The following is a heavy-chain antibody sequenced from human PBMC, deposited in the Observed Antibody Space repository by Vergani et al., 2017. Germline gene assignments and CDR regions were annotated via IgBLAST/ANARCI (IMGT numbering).Heavy chain of an antibody. J-gene: IGHJ4*02. CDR3: ASIARAPTRRNPPPDY. D-gene: IGHD3-16*02. Sequence: QVQLVESGGGLVKPGGSLRLSCAASGFTFSDYYWSWIRQAPGMGLEWIGEVNHGGSTNYNPSLKSRVSISVDTSKNQFSLQLTSVTAADSALYFCASIARAPTRRNPPPDYWGQGILVTVSS. CDR2: VNHGGST. CDR1: GFTFSDYY. V-gene: IGHV4-34*09.